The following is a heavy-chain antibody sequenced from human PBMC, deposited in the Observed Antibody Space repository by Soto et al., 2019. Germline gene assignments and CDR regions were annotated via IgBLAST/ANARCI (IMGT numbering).Heavy chain of an antibody. D-gene: IGHD1-26*01. V-gene: IGHV1-2*02. J-gene: IGHJ5*02. Sequence: QVQVVQSGAEVKKPGASVKVSCKASGYTFSDYYMHWVRQAPGQGLEWMGWINPNSGDTEYAQKFQGRVTMTRDTSISTAYMELSSLRSDDTAVYYCARDGQELVLYNWFDPWGQGTLVTVSS. CDR2: INPNSGDT. CDR1: GYTFSDYY. CDR3: ARDGQELVLYNWFDP.